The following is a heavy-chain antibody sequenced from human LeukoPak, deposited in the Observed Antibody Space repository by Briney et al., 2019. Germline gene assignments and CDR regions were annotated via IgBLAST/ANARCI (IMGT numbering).Heavy chain of an antibody. Sequence: GASVKVSCKASGYTLTSYYMHWVRQAPGQGLEWMGIINPSGGITSYAQKFQGRVTMTRDMSTSTVYMELSSLRSEDTAVYYCARDTSFKGIAAASPDYWGQGTLVTVSS. CDR2: INPSGGIT. D-gene: IGHD6-13*01. J-gene: IGHJ4*02. CDR3: ARDTSFKGIAAASPDY. V-gene: IGHV1-46*01. CDR1: GYTLTSYY.